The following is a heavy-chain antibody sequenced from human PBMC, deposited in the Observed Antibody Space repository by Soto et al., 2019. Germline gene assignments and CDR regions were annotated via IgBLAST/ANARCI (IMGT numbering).Heavy chain of an antibody. J-gene: IGHJ4*02. CDR3: ARIDISTNWGGS. CDR1: GYTFTNYY. D-gene: IGHD7-27*01. Sequence: QVQLVQSGAEVKKPGASVKVSCKASGYTFTNYYMHWVRQAPGQGLEWMGVINPSDSSTNYAQRFYGRVSMTRDTSTTTVYMELSSLKSEDTAIYYCARIDISTNWGGSWGQGTLVTVSS. CDR2: INPSDSST. V-gene: IGHV1-46*01.